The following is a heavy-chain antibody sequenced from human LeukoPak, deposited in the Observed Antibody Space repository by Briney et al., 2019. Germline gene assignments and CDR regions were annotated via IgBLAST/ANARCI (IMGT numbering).Heavy chain of an antibody. V-gene: IGHV1-24*01. CDR3: ATVLSYYDFWSGRSSATQFDY. Sequence: ASVRVSCKVSGYTLTELSMHWVRQVLGKGLEWMGGFDPEHGETIYAQKFQGRVTMTEGTSTDTAYMEVSSLRSEDTAVYYCATVLSYYDFWSGRSSATQFDYWGQGTLVTVSS. CDR1: GYTLTELS. J-gene: IGHJ4*02. CDR2: FDPEHGET. D-gene: IGHD3-3*01.